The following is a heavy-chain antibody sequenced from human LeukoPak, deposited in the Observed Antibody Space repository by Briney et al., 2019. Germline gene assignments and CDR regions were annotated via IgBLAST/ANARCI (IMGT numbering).Heavy chain of an antibody. Sequence: GGSLRLSCAASGFTFSAYGMHWVRQAPGKGLEWVAIISYDGINKYYPDSVKGRFTISRDNSKNTLFLQMNSLRDDDTAVYYCVRGVGVSRFNYFDPWGQGTLVIVSS. CDR1: GFTFSAYG. V-gene: IGHV3-33*08. J-gene: IGHJ5*02. D-gene: IGHD6-13*01. CDR2: ISYDGINK. CDR3: VRGVGVSRFNYFDP.